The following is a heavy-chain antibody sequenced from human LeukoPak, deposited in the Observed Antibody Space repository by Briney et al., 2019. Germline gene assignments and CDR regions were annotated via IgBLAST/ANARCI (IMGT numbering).Heavy chain of an antibody. Sequence: RASVKVSCKASGYTFTTYAMHWVRQAPGQRLEWMGWINGDNGNTKYSQKFQGRVTITRDTSASTAYMELSSLRSEDTAVYYCARSGAWSTLDYWGQGTLVTVSS. J-gene: IGHJ4*02. CDR3: ARSGAWSTLDY. V-gene: IGHV1-3*01. D-gene: IGHD5/OR15-5a*01. CDR1: GYTFTTYA. CDR2: INGDNGNT.